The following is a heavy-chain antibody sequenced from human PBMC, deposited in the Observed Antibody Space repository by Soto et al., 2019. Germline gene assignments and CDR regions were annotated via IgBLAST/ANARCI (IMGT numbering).Heavy chain of an antibody. V-gene: IGHV4-31*03. CDR1: GGSISSGGYY. J-gene: IGHJ4*02. D-gene: IGHD2-2*01. CDR2: IYYSGST. Sequence: QVQLQESGPGLVKPSQTLSLTCTVSGGSISSGGYYWSWIRQHPGKGLEWIGYIYYSGSTYYNPSLKRRVTISVDTSKNQFSLKLNSVTAADTAVYYCARSSTSANYFDYWGQGTLVTVSS. CDR3: ARSSTSANYFDY.